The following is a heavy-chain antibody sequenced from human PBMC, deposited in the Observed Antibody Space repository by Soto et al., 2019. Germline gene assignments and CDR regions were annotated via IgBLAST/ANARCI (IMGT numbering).Heavy chain of an antibody. CDR1: GYTFTSYA. CDR2: INAGNGNT. V-gene: IGHV1-3*01. J-gene: IGHJ4*02. D-gene: IGHD2-15*01. CDR3: ARLVCSGDSCYSPVDY. Sequence: ASVKVSCKASGYTFTSYAMHWVRQAPGQRLEWMGWINAGNGNTKYSQKFQGRVTITRDTSANTAYMELSSLRSEDTAVYYCARLVCSGDSCYSPVDYWGQGTQVTVSS.